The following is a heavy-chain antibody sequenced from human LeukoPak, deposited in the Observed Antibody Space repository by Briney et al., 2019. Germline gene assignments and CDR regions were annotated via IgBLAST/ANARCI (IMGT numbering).Heavy chain of an antibody. CDR3: ARLHSDYYYYYGMDV. Sequence: SETLSLTCAVYGGSFSGYYWSWIRQPPGKGLEWIGYIYYSGSTNYNPSLKSRVTISVDTSKNQFSLKLSSVTAADTAVYYCARLHSDYYYYYGMDVWGQGTTVTVSS. J-gene: IGHJ6*02. CDR1: GGSFSGYY. CDR2: IYYSGST. V-gene: IGHV4-59*01.